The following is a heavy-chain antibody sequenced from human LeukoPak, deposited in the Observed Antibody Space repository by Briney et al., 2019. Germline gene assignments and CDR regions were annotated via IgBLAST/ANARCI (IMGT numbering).Heavy chain of an antibody. CDR3: ARDGLILVVAAPFDY. Sequence: GASVKVSCKASGYTFTSYGISWVRQAPGQGLEWMGWISAYNGNTNYAQKLQGRVTMTTDTSTSTAYMELRSLRSDDTAVYYCARDGLILVVAAPFDYWGQGTLVTVSS. CDR1: GYTFTSYG. V-gene: IGHV1-18*01. CDR2: ISAYNGNT. D-gene: IGHD2-15*01. J-gene: IGHJ4*02.